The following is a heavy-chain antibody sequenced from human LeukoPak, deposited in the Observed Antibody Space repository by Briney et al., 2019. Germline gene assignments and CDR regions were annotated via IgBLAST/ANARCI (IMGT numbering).Heavy chain of an antibody. V-gene: IGHV4-4*07. CDR2: IYSSGIT. CDR3: ARERVGFDSSGRGPRFDC. CDR1: GGSISNYY. J-gene: IGHJ4*02. Sequence: SETLSLTCTVSGGSISNYYWSWIRQPAGKGLEWIGRIYSSGITNYNLSLSSRVTISVDMSKNQLSLRLRSVTAADTAVYFSARERVGFDSSGRGPRFDCWGQGTLVTVSS. D-gene: IGHD3-22*01.